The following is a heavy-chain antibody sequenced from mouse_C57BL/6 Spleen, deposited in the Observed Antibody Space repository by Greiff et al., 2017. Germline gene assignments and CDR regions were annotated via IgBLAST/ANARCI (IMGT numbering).Heavy chain of an antibody. CDR2: IICGGDYI. Sequence: EVQLVESGEGLVKPGGSLKLSCAASGFTFSSYAMSWVRQTPEKRLEWVADIICGGDYIYYADTVKGRYTISGDNARNTLYLQMSSLKSEETAVYYCTTKGFYGAMDYWGQGTSVTVSA. V-gene: IGHV5-9-1*02. J-gene: IGHJ4*01. CDR1: GFTFSSYA. CDR3: TTKGFYGAMDY. D-gene: IGHD3-3*01.